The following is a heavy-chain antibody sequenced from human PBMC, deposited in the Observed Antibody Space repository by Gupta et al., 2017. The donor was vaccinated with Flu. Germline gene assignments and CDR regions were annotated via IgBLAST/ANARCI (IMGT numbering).Heavy chain of an antibody. V-gene: IGHV7-4-1*02. J-gene: IGHJ5*02. CDR3: ARGLNVVPAVWFDP. CDR2: IKTNTGNP. D-gene: IGHD2-2*01. Sequence: QAPGQGFGWMGWIKTNTGNPTDAQGFTGRFVFSVDTSVSTAYLQISSLKAEDTAVYYCARGLNVVPAVWFDPWGQETLVTVAS.